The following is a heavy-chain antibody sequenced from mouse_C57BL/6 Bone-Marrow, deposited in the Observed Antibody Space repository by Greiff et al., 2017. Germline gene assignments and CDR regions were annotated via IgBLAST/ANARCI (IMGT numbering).Heavy chain of an antibody. CDR3: AKQTARYAMDD. Sequence: QVQLQQPGAELVKPGASVKLSCKASGYTFTSYWMHWVKQRPGQGLEWIGMIPPNSGSTNYNEKFKSKATLTVDKSSSTAYMQLSSLTSEYSAVYYCAKQTARYAMDDWGQGTSVTVSS. CDR1: GYTFTSYW. D-gene: IGHD3-2*01. V-gene: IGHV1-64*01. J-gene: IGHJ4*01. CDR2: IPPNSGST.